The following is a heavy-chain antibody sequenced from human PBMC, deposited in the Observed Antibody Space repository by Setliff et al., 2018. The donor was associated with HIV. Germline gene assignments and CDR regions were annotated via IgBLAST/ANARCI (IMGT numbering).Heavy chain of an antibody. CDR2: IYYSGST. CDR1: GGSISSYY. J-gene: IGHJ4*02. D-gene: IGHD3-22*01. Sequence: PSETLSLTCAVSGGSISSYYWSWIRQPPGKGLEWIGYIYYSGSTNYNPSLKSRVTISVDTSKNQFSLKLSSVTATDTAVYYCERDSDYYDSSGRHIRLFDYWGQGTLVTVSS. CDR3: ERDSDYYDSSGRHIRLFDY. V-gene: IGHV4-59*01.